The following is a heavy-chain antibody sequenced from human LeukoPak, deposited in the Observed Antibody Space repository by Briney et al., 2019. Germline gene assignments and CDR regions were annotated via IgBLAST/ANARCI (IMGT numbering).Heavy chain of an antibody. D-gene: IGHD1-20*01. CDR1: GGSISSSNW. J-gene: IGHJ3*02. V-gene: IGHV4-4*02. CDR3: AKGGSNWNGADAFDI. Sequence: PSETLSLTCAVSGGSISSSNWWSWVRQPPGKGLEWIGEIYHSGSTNYNPSLKSRVTISVDKSKNQFSLKLSSVTAADTAVYYCAKGGSNWNGADAFDIWGQGTMVTVSS. CDR2: IYHSGST.